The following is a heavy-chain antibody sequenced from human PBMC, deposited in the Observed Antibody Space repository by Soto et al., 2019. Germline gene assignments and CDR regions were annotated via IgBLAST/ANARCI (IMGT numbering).Heavy chain of an antibody. D-gene: IGHD6-19*01. Sequence: TLSLTCAISGDSVSSNSAAWNWVRQSPSRGLEWLGRTYYRSKWYNDYAVSVKSRITINPDTSKNQFSLQLNSVTPEDTAVYYCARDLYSSGWYRWWFDPWGQGTLVTVSS. V-gene: IGHV6-1*01. CDR3: ARDLYSSGWYRWWFDP. CDR2: TYYRSKWYN. J-gene: IGHJ5*02. CDR1: GDSVSSNSAA.